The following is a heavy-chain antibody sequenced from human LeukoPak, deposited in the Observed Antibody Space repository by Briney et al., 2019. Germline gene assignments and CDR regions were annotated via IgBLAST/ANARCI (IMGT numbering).Heavy chain of an antibody. D-gene: IGHD2-15*01. CDR3: ARHRPGYCSGGSCYRTGGYFDY. V-gene: IGHV4-59*08. Sequence: SRVTISVDTSKNQFSLKLSSVTAADTAVYYCARHRPGYCSGGSCYRTGGYFDYWGQGTLVTVSS. J-gene: IGHJ4*02.